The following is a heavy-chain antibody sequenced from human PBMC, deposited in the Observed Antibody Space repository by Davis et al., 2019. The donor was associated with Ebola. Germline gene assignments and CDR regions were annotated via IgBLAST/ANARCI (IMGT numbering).Heavy chain of an antibody. Sequence: ASVKVSCKASGYTFTSYDINWVRQATGQGLEWMGWMNPNSGNTGYAQKFQGRVTMTTDTSTSTAYMELRSLRSDDTAVYYCARGWDSSSSDYWGQGTLVTVSS. CDR1: GYTFTSYD. J-gene: IGHJ4*02. CDR3: ARGWDSSSSDY. D-gene: IGHD6-6*01. CDR2: MNPNSGNT. V-gene: IGHV1-8*01.